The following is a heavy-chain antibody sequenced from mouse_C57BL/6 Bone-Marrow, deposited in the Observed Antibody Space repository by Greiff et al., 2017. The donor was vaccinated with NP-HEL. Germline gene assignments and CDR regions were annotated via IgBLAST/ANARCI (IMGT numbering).Heavy chain of an antibody. CDR3: ARDDSTIYAMDY. CDR2: ISNGGGST. D-gene: IGHD2-1*01. CDR1: GFTFSDYY. J-gene: IGHJ4*01. Sequence: EVQVVESGGGLVQPGGSLKLSCAASGFTFSDYYMYWVRQTPEKRLEWVAYISNGGGSTYYPDTVKGRFTISRDNAKNTLYLQMSRLKSEDTAMYYCARDDSTIYAMDYWGQGTSVTVSS. V-gene: IGHV5-12*01.